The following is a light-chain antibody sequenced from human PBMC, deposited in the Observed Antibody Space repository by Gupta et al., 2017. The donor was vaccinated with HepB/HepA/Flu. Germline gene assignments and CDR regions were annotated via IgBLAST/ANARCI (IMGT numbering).Light chain of an antibody. V-gene: IGLV2-11*01. CDR2: DVN. Sequence: QSALTQPRSVSGSPGQSVTISCTGTSSDVGGYNYVSWYQQPPGRVPKLMIYDVNNRPSGVPDRFSGSKSGNTASLTISGLQAEDETYYYCCSYAGSYTWVFGGGTKLTVL. CDR3: CSYAGSYTWV. CDR1: SSDVGGYNY. J-gene: IGLJ3*02.